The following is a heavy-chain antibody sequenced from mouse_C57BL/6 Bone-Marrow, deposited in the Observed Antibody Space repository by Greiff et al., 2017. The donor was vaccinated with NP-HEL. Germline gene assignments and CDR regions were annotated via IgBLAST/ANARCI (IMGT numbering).Heavy chain of an antibody. D-gene: IGHD1-1*01. V-gene: IGHV1-50*01. CDR3: AATTVVATDAMDY. CDR1: GYTFTSYW. Sequence: QVQLQQPGAELVKPGASVKLSCKASGYTFTSYWMQWVNQRPGQGLEWIGEIDPSDSYTNYNQKFKGKATLTVDTSSSTAYMQLSSLTSEDSAVYYCAATTVVATDAMDYWGQGTSVTVSS. CDR2: IDPSDSYT. J-gene: IGHJ4*01.